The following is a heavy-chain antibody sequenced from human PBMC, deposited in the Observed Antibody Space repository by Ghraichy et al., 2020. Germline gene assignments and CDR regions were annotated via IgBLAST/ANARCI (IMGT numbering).Heavy chain of an antibody. CDR2: FYSGGST. CDR1: GFTVSANY. J-gene: IGHJ4*02. D-gene: IGHD1-14*01. CDR3: TRDARGNNPFDY. Sequence: GESLNISCAASGFTVSANYMSWVRQAPGKGLEWVSVFYSGGSTYYADSVKGRFTISRDNSKDTLYLQMNSLRAEDTAIYYCTRDARGNNPFDYWGQGTLVTVSS. V-gene: IGHV3-53*01.